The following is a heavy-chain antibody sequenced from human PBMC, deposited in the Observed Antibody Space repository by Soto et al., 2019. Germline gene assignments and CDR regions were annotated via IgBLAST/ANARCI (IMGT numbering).Heavy chain of an antibody. CDR2: IYHSGST. D-gene: IGHD3-3*01. J-gene: IGHJ3*02. CDR1: GGSISSGGYS. Sequence: SETLSLTCAVSGGSISSGGYSWSWIRQPPGKGLEWIGYIYHSGSTYYNPSLKSRVTISVDRSKNQFSLKLSSVTAADTAVYYCARGTEWFHLAFDIWGQGTMVTVSS. V-gene: IGHV4-30-2*01. CDR3: ARGTEWFHLAFDI.